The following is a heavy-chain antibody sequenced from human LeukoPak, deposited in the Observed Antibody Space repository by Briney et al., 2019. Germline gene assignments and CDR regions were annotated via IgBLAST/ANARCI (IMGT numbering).Heavy chain of an antibody. CDR3: ASGYPYYFDY. D-gene: IGHD5-18*01. V-gene: IGHV3-30-3*01. Sequence: GRSLRLSCAASGFTFSSYTMHWVRQAPGKGLEWVAVISDDVNNKHYADSVKGRFTISRDNSKNTLFLQMNSLRAEDTAVYYCASGYPYYFDYWGQGTLVTVSS. CDR1: GFTFSSYT. J-gene: IGHJ4*02. CDR2: ISDDVNNK.